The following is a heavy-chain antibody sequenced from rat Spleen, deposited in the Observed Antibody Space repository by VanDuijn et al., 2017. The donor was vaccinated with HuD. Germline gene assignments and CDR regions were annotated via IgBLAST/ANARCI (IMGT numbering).Heavy chain of an antibody. CDR2: MWSGGST. CDR3: ARGGTTRYYFEY. CDR1: GFSLTSYN. V-gene: IGHV2-45*01. J-gene: IGHJ2*01. Sequence: QVQLMESGPGLVQPSETLSLTCTVSGFSLTSYNVHWVRQPPGKGLEWMGVMWSGGSTDYNSARKSRRSISRDTSKNQVFLKMNRLQSEDTTTYYCARGGTTRYYFEYWGQGVMVTVSS. D-gene: IGHD1-10*01.